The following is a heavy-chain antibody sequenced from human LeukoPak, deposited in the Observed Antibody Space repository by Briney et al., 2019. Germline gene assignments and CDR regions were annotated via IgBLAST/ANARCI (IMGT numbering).Heavy chain of an antibody. CDR3: ARGYCSSTSCYGAGY. J-gene: IGHJ4*02. CDR1: GYTFTSYG. CDR2: INPNSGGT. Sequence: GASVKVSCKASGYTFTSYGISWVRQAPGQGLEWMGWINPNSGGTNYAQKFQGRVTMTRDTSISTAYMELSRLRSDDTAVYYCARGYCSSTSCYGAGYWGQGTLVTVSS. V-gene: IGHV1-2*02. D-gene: IGHD2-2*01.